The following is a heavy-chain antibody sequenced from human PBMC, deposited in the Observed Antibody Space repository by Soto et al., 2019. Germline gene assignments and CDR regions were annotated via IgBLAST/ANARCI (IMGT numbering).Heavy chain of an antibody. CDR3: ARTSSGWTFDY. J-gene: IGHJ4*02. CDR1: GGSSSSYY. D-gene: IGHD6-19*01. CDR2: IYYSGST. V-gene: IGHV4-59*01. Sequence: SETLSVTCTDSGGSSSSYYWSWIRQPPGKGLEWIGYIYYSGSTNYNPSLKSRVTISQDTSKNQFSLNLISVTAADTAVYYCARTSSGWTFDYWGQGTLVTVS.